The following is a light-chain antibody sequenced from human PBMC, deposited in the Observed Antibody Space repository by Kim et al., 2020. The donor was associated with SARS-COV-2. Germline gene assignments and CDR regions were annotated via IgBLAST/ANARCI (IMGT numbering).Light chain of an antibody. CDR1: QSVDNY. CDR3: QQRSNWPLT. CDR2: DAS. J-gene: IGKJ4*01. V-gene: IGKV3-11*01. Sequence: LSPGGRAPLSCRASQSVDNYLAWYQQKPGQAPRLLIYDASNRATGIPARFSGSGSGTDFTLTISSLEPEDFAVYYCQQRSNWPLTFGGGTKVDIK.